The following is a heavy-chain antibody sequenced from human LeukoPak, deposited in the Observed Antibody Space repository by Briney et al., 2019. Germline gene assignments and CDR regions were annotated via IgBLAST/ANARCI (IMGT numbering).Heavy chain of an antibody. D-gene: IGHD6-6*01. CDR1: GDXISSYY. Sequence: SETPSLTCTVSGDXISSYYCSWIRQPPGMGLEWIGYIYYSGSTNYNPSLKSRVTISVDTSKNQFSLKLSSVTAADTAVYYCARQSGYSSSFDYWGQGTLVTVSS. CDR2: IYYSGST. CDR3: ARQSGYSSSFDY. J-gene: IGHJ4*02. V-gene: IGHV4-59*08.